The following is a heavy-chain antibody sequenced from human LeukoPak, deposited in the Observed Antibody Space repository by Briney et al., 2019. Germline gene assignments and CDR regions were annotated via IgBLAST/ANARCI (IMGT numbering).Heavy chain of an antibody. V-gene: IGHV4-39*01. CDR1: GGSISSSSYY. Sequence: SETLSLTCTVSGGSISSSSYYWGWIRQPPGKGLEWIGSIYYSGSTYYNPSLKSRVTISVDTSKNQFSLKLSSVTAADTAVYYCARQGRNSYGSRLDYWGQGTLVTVSS. D-gene: IGHD5-18*01. CDR2: IYYSGST. CDR3: ARQGRNSYGSRLDY. J-gene: IGHJ4*02.